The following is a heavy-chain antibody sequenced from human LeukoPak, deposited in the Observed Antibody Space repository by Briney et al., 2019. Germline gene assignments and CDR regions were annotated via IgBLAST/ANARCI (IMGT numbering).Heavy chain of an antibody. Sequence: GESLKISCKGSGYSFTSYWISWVRQMPGKGLEWMGRIEPSDSYTNYSPSFQGHVTISADKSISTAYLQWSSLKASDTAMYYCARRLNDSSGYDLRAFDIWGQGTMVTVSS. CDR1: GYSFTSYW. V-gene: IGHV5-10-1*01. J-gene: IGHJ3*02. CDR3: ARRLNDSSGYDLRAFDI. D-gene: IGHD3-22*01. CDR2: IEPSDSYT.